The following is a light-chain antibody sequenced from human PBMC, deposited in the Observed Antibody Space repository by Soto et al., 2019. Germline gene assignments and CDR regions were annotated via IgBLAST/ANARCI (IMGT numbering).Light chain of an antibody. CDR1: QSISSY. J-gene: IGKJ2*01. CDR2: GAS. CDR3: QQSYAIPFT. V-gene: IGKV1-39*01. Sequence: DIQMTQSPSSLSASVGDRVTITCRASQSISSYLNWYQQKPGEAPRLLIYGASTLQSGVSSRFSGSGSGTDFALTISSLQPEDFAVYYCQQSYAIPFTFGQGTKLEI.